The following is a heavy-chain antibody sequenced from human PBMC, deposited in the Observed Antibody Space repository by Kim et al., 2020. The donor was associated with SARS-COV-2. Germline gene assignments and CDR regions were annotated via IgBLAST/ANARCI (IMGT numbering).Heavy chain of an antibody. CDR1: GFTFSDYY. J-gene: IGHJ5*02. CDR3: ARVPYSYGYEWFDP. Sequence: GGSLRLSCAASGFTFSDYYMSWIRQAPGKGLEWVSYISSSGSTIYYADSVKGRFTISRDNAKNSLYLQMNSLRAEDTAVYYCARVPYSYGYEWFDPWGQGTLVTVSS. D-gene: IGHD5-18*01. CDR2: ISSSGSTI. V-gene: IGHV3-11*01.